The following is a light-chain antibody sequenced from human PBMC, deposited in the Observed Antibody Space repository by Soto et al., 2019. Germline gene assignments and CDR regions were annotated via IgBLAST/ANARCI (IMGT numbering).Light chain of an antibody. CDR2: DVS. Sequence: DIQMTQSPSTLSASVGDRVTITCRASQNINSWLAWYQQKPGKAPKLLIYDVSNLESGVPSRFSGSGSGTEFTLTISSLQPDDVATYYCQQYNTFWTFGQGTRWIS. J-gene: IGKJ1*01. CDR1: QNINSW. V-gene: IGKV1-5*01. CDR3: QQYNTFWT.